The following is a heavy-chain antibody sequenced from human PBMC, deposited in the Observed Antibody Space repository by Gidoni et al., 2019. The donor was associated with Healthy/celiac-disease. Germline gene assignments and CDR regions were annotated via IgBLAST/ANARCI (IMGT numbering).Heavy chain of an antibody. V-gene: IGHV3-64D*09. J-gene: IGHJ4*02. CDR1: GFTFSSYA. CDR2: ISSNGGST. CDR3: VKGDYYGSGSYDHY. Sequence: EVQLVESGGGLVQPGGSLRLSCSASGFTFSSYAMHWVRQAPGKGLEYVSAISSNGGSTYYADSVKGRFTISRDNSKNTLYLQMSSLRAEDTAVYYCVKGDYYGSGSYDHYWGQGTLVTVSS. D-gene: IGHD3-10*01.